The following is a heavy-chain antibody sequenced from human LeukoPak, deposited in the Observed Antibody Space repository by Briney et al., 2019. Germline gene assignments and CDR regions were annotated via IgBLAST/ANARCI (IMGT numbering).Heavy chain of an antibody. J-gene: IGHJ4*02. CDR3: ARDFERPDY. V-gene: IGHV1-2*06. CDR2: INPNSGGT. Sequence: LEWMGRINPNSGGTNYAQKFQGRVTMTRDTSISTAYMELSRLRSDDTAVYYCARDFERPDYWGQGTLVTVSS.